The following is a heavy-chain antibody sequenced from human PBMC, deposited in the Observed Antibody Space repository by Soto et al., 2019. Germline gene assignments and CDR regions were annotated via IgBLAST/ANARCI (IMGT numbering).Heavy chain of an antibody. Sequence: SGPTLVNPTQTLTLTCTFSGFSLITSGLGVGWIRQPPGKALEWLALIYWDDDKRYSPSLKSRLTITKDTSKNQVVLTMTNMDPVDTATYYCARTLYYYDSSGYAHYVMDVWGQGTTVTVSS. V-gene: IGHV2-5*02. J-gene: IGHJ6*02. CDR1: GFSLITSGLG. CDR3: ARTLYYYDSSGYAHYVMDV. CDR2: IYWDDDK. D-gene: IGHD3-22*01.